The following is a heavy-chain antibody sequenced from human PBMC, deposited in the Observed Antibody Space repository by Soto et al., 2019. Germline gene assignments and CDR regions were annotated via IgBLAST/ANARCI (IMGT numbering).Heavy chain of an antibody. CDR3: ARGDYYYYYMDF. J-gene: IGHJ6*03. Sequence: QVQLVQSGAEVKKPGASVKVSCKASGYTFTSYDINWVRQATGQGLEWMGWMNPNSGNTGYAQKYQGRVTMARNTSISTAYMELSSLRSEDTDVYYWARGDYYYYYMDFWGKGTTVTVSS. CDR1: GYTFTSYD. CDR2: MNPNSGNT. V-gene: IGHV1-8*01.